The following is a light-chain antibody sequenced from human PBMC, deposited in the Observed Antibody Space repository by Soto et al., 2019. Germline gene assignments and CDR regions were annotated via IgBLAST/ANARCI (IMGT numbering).Light chain of an antibody. V-gene: IGLV7-46*01. CDR3: LLFYNDVRI. J-gene: IGLJ2*01. CDR1: TGAVTSGHY. CDR2: DVF. Sequence: QAVVTQEPSLTVSPGGTVTLTCGSSTGAVTSGHYPYWFHQKPGQAPKTLIYDVFYKHPWTPARFTGSLRGGKAALTLSGAQPEDEADYYCLLFYNDVRIFGGGTKLTVL.